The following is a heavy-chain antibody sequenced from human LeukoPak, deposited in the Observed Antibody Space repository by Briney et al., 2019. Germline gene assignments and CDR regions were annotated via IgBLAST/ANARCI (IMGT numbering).Heavy chain of an antibody. J-gene: IGHJ4*02. V-gene: IGHV4-34*01. D-gene: IGHD1-26*01. CDR1: GGSFSGYY. CDR3: ATTTIRLGF. Sequence: SETLSLTCAVYGGSFSGYYWSWIRQPPGKGLEWIGEINHSGSTNYNPSLKSRVTISVDTSKNQFSLRLSSVTAADTAVYYCATTTIRLGFWGQGTLVTVSS. CDR2: INHSGST.